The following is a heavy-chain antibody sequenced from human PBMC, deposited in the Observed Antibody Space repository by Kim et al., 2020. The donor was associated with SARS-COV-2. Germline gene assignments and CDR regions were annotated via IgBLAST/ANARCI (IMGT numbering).Heavy chain of an antibody. D-gene: IGHD3-10*01. Sequence: SAKGRFTISRDNAENSVYLQMNNLRVGDTAMYYCARDQGGENYYYNGMDVWGQGTTVTVSS. J-gene: IGHJ6*02. CDR3: ARDQGGENYYYNGMDV. V-gene: IGHV3-11*01.